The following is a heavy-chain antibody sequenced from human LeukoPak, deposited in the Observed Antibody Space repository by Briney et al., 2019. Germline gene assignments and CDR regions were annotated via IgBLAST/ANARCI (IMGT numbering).Heavy chain of an antibody. CDR2: IYYSGST. V-gene: IGHV4-59*08. CDR1: GGSMSPYH. CDR3: ARAVSGRFDY. Sequence: SETQSLTCTVSGGSMSPYHWGWIRQPPGKGLEWTGYIYYSGSTNYNPSLNSRVTISVDTSKNQFSLRLSSVTAADTAIYYCARAVSGRFDYWGQGTLVTVSS. J-gene: IGHJ4*02. D-gene: IGHD6-19*01.